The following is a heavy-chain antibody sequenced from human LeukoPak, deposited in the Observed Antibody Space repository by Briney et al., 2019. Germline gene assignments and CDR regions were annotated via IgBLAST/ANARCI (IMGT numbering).Heavy chain of an antibody. Sequence: PSETLSLTCTVSGGSISSYYWSWLRQPPGKGLEYIGYTHYSGATNYNPSLKSRVTISLDTSANQFSLKLSSVTGAETAVYYCASGYCGGACQLGGVDMWGQGTMVTVSS. V-gene: IGHV4-59*01. D-gene: IGHD2-21*02. CDR1: GGSISSYY. J-gene: IGHJ3*02. CDR3: ASGYCGGACQLGGVDM. CDR2: THYSGAT.